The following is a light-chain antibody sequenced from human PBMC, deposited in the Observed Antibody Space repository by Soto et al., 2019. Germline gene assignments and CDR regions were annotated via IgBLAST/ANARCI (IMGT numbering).Light chain of an antibody. Sequence: EIVLTQSPGTLSLSPGERSTLSFSSSQSVTSSYLAWYQQKPGQAPRLLIYGAASRATAIPDRFSGSGSGTDFTLTISRLEPEDFAVYYCQHYGSSPPWTFGQGTKVDIK. J-gene: IGKJ1*01. V-gene: IGKV3-20*01. CDR1: QSVTSSY. CDR2: GAA. CDR3: QHYGSSPPWT.